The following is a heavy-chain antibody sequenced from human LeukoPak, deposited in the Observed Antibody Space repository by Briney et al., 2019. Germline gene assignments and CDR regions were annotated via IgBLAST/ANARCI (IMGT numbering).Heavy chain of an antibody. Sequence: PSETLSLTCAVYGGSFSGYYWSWIRQPPGKGLEWIGEINHSGSTNYNPSLKSRVTISVDTSKNQFSLKLSSVTAADTAVYYCARGPRGGGLDYWGQGTLVTVST. V-gene: IGHV4-34*01. CDR1: GGSFSGYY. J-gene: IGHJ4*02. D-gene: IGHD3-10*01. CDR2: INHSGST. CDR3: ARGPRGGGLDY.